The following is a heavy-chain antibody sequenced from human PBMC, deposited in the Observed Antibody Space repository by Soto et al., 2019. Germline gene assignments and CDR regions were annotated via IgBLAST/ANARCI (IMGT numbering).Heavy chain of an antibody. J-gene: IGHJ4*02. CDR3: AGSGYGDYDSDY. Sequence: QVQLVESGGGVVQPGRSLRLSCAASGFTSSSYGMHWVRQAPGKGLEWVAVISYDGSNKYYADSVKGRFTISRDNSKNTLYLQMNSLRAEDTAVYYCAGSGYGDYDSDYWGQGTLVTVSS. CDR2: ISYDGSNK. V-gene: IGHV3-30*03. D-gene: IGHD4-17*01. CDR1: GFTSSSYG.